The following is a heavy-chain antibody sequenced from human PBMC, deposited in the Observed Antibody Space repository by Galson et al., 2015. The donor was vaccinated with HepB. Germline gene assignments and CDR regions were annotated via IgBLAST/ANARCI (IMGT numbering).Heavy chain of an antibody. CDR2: FDPNNGGT. J-gene: IGHJ4*02. V-gene: IGHV1-2*06. CDR3: ARDLRENGVTELDY. CDR1: GYTFTDYY. D-gene: IGHD2-8*01. Sequence: SVKVSCKASGYTFTDYYIHWVRQAPGQGLEWMGRFDPNNGGTNYAQKFQGRVSMTRDTSISTAYMDLSRLRSDDTAAYYCARDLRENGVTELDYWGQGTLVTVSS.